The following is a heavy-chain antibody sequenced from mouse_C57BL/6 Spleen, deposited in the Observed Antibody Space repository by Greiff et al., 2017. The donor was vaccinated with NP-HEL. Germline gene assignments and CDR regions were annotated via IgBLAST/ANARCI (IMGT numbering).Heavy chain of an antibody. V-gene: IGHV1-50*01. Sequence: VQLQQSGAELVKPGASVKLSCKASGYTFTSYWMQWVKQRPGQGLEWIGEIDPSDSYTNYNQKFKGKATLTVDTSSSTAYMQLSSLTSEDSAVYYCARKGYNYAMDYWGQGTSVTVSS. D-gene: IGHD3-1*01. CDR2: IDPSDSYT. CDR3: ARKGYNYAMDY. J-gene: IGHJ4*01. CDR1: GYTFTSYW.